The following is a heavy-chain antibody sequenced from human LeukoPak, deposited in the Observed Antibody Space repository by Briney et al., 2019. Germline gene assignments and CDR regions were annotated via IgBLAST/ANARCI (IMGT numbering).Heavy chain of an antibody. CDR3: ARGGSSGYYPVEDY. V-gene: IGHV3-30*01. Sequence: GGSLRLSCAASGFTFSSYAMHWVRQAPGKGLEWVAVISYDGSNKYYADSVKGRFTISRDNSKNTLYLQMNSLRAEDTAVYYCARGGSSGYYPVEDYWGQGTLVTVSS. D-gene: IGHD3-22*01. J-gene: IGHJ4*02. CDR2: ISYDGSNK. CDR1: GFTFSSYA.